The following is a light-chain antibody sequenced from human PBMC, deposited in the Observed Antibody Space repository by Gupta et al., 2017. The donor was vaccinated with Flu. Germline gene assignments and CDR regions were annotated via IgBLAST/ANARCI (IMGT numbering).Light chain of an antibody. J-gene: IGLJ1*01. CDR1: SLRSYN. Sequence: SSELTQGPAVSVALGQIVRITCQGDSLRSYNANWYQQKPGQAPLLVIYEKNNRPPGIPDRCSGSSSGNTAALTITGAQAEEEADYDGNSRDSSANNPGVFGTGTKVTVL. CDR2: EKN. CDR3: NSRDSSANNPGV. V-gene: IGLV3-19*01.